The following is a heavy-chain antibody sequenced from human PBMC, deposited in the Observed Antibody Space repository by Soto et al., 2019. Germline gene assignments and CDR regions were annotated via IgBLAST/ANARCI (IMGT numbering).Heavy chain of an antibody. CDR1: GFSLTTGGVG. J-gene: IGHJ6*02. V-gene: IGHV2-5*02. Sequence: QITLKESGPTLVKPTQTLTLTCTFSGFSLTTGGVGVGWIRQPPGKALEWLAILYWDDDKRYSPSLQSRLTITKDTSKNQVVLTMTNMDPVDTGTYYCVHRPGYGSGSHFNPYGMDVWGQGTTVTVSS. CDR2: LYWDDDK. CDR3: VHRPGYGSGSHFNPYGMDV. D-gene: IGHD3-10*01.